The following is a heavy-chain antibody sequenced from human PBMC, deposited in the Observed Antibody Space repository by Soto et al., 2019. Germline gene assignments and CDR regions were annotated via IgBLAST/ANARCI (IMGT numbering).Heavy chain of an antibody. CDR2: IYASGST. Sequence: PSETLSLTCTVSGGSISTYYWSWIRQPAGKGLEWIGRIYASGSTNYNPSLKSRVTMSVATSKNQFSLKLSSVTAADTAVYYCARGGMVRIPTATAFDYWGQGTLVTVS. V-gene: IGHV4-4*07. J-gene: IGHJ4*02. CDR3: ARGGMVRIPTATAFDY. CDR1: GGSISTYY. D-gene: IGHD2-2*01.